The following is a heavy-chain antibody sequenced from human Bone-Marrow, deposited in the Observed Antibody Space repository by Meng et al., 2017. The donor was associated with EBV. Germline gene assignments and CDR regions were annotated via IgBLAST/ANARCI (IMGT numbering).Heavy chain of an antibody. CDR3: ARVYIPTTAAALFDY. Sequence: QVLALQSGAEVKKPWAAVKVSCKDSGYTFITYAIYWVRQAPGQTLEWMGWINPGNGHTRYSQKFQGRLTFIRDTSASTAYMELSSLRSEDTAVYYCARVYIPTTAAALFDYWGQGTLVTVSS. V-gene: IGHV1-3*01. CDR2: INPGNGHT. J-gene: IGHJ4*02. D-gene: IGHD6-13*01. CDR1: GYTFITYA.